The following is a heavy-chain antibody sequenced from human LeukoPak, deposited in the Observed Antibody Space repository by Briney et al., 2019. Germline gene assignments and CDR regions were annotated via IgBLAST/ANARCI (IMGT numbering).Heavy chain of an antibody. Sequence: TGGSLRLSCVASGFTFSSYAMSWVRQAPGKGLEWVSAISGSGGSTYYADSVKGRFTISRDNSKNTLYLQMNSLRAEDTAVYYCAKVGYCSGGSCYFDYWGQGTLVTVSS. CDR2: ISGSGGST. V-gene: IGHV3-23*01. CDR3: AKVGYCSGGSCYFDY. CDR1: GFTFSSYA. D-gene: IGHD2-15*01. J-gene: IGHJ4*02.